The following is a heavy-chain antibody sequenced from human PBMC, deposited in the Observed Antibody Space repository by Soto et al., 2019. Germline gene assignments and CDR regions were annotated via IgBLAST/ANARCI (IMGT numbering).Heavy chain of an antibody. D-gene: IGHD3-3*01. V-gene: IGHV4-39*01. CDR1: GGSIGSSSYY. CDR2: IYYSGST. J-gene: IGHJ4*02. CDR3: ARQDEGYDFWSGYPGVFDY. Sequence: SETLSLTCTVSGGSIGSSSYYWGWIRQPPGKGLEWIGSIYYSGSTYYNPSLKSRVTISVDTSKNQFSLKLSSVTAADTAVYYCARQDEGYDFWSGYPGVFDYWGQGTLVTVSS.